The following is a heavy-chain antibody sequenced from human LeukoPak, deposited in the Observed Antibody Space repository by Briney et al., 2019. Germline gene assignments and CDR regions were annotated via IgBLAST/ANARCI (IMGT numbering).Heavy chain of an antibody. CDR3: ARDSAGNDY. V-gene: IGHV3-7*01. CDR2: IKQDGSGK. D-gene: IGHD6-13*01. J-gene: IGHJ4*02. Sequence: GGSLRLSCAASGFTFSTYWMSWVRQAPGKGLGWVANIKQDGSGKYYVDSVKGRFTISRDNAKNSLYLQMNSLRAEDTAMYYCARDSAGNDYWGQGTLVTVSS. CDR1: GFTFSTYW.